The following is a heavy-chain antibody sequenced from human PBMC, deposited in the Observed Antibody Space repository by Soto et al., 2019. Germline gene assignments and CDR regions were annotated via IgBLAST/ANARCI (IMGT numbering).Heavy chain of an antibody. D-gene: IGHD2-21*02. CDR2: INTRSSTSTAT. V-gene: IGHV3-48*01. J-gene: IGHJ4*02. Sequence: GWSLRLACASSVFTFINFRMNWVRQAPGKGLEWVSHINTRSSTSTATYYADSVRGRFTISRDDAKNSLYLEMNSLRGDDTAVYYCARQVYSVVTPLDYWGRGTLVTVSS. CDR3: ARQVYSVVTPLDY. CDR1: VFTFINFR.